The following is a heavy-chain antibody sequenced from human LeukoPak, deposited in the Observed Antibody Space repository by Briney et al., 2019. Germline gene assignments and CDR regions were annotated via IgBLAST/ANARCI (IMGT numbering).Heavy chain of an antibody. D-gene: IGHD6-19*01. CDR2: INHSGST. V-gene: IGHV4-34*01. J-gene: IGHJ4*02. CDR1: GGSFSGYY. CDR3: ARVHGSSGWYPGYFDY. Sequence: PSETLSLTCAVYGGSFSGYYWSWIRQPPGKGLEWIGEINHSGSTNYNPSLKSRVTISVDTSKNQFSLKLSSVTAADTAVYYCARVHGSSGWYPGYFDYWGQGTLVTVSS.